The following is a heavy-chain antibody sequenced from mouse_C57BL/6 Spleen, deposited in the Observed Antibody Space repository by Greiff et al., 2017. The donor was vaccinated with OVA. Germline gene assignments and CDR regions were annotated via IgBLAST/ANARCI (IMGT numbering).Heavy chain of an antibody. CDR2: ISSGSSTT. CDR3: ARTGTGAMDY. V-gene: IGHV5-17*01. CDR1: GFTFSDYG. D-gene: IGHD4-1*01. J-gene: IGHJ4*01. Sequence: VQLQQSGGGLVKPGGSLKLSCAASGFTFSDYGMHWVRQAPEKGLEWVAYISSGSSTTYYADTVKGRFTISRDNAKNTLFLQMTSLRSEDTAMYYCARTGTGAMDYWGQGTSVTVSS.